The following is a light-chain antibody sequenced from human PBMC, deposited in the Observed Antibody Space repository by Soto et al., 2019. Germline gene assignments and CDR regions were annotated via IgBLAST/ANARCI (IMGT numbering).Light chain of an antibody. Sequence: EIVLTQSPASLPVSPGESATLSSRASQSISSSNLAWYQQNPGQAPRLLLYGASNSATGVPARFSGSGSGTEFTLTISSRQSEDFAVYYCQQYDYWPRTFGQGTK. CDR2: GAS. CDR1: QSISSSN. CDR3: QQYDYWPRT. V-gene: IGKV3-15*01. J-gene: IGKJ1*01.